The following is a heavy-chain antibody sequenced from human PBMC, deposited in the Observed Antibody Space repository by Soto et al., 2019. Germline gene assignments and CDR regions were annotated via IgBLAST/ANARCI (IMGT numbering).Heavy chain of an antibody. V-gene: IGHV4-34*01. CDR2: INHSGST. D-gene: IGHD5-18*01. CDR1: GGSFSGYY. Sequence: QVQLQQWGAGLLKPLETLSLTCAVYGGSFSGYYWSWIRQPPGKGLEWIGEINHSGSTNYNPSLKSRVTISVDTSKNQFSLKLSSMTAADTAVYYCARVDTASDYWGQGTLVTVSS. J-gene: IGHJ4*02. CDR3: ARVDTASDY.